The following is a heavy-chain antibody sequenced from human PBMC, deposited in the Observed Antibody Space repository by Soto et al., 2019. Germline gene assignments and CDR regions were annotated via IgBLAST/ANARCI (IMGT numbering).Heavy chain of an antibody. CDR3: TRDLNGGNPFDY. CDR1: GYTLPNYS. Sequence: VQFVQSGAEVKKPGASVRLSCKPSGYTLPNYSIQWVRQAAGQGLQWLGWINPGSGYTEYSQRFQGRVTLSRDNSAITFYMDLTSLTSEDTAVYFCTRDLNGGNPFDYWGQGTLVTVSS. D-gene: IGHD2-8*01. CDR2: INPGSGYT. V-gene: IGHV1-3*01. J-gene: IGHJ4*02.